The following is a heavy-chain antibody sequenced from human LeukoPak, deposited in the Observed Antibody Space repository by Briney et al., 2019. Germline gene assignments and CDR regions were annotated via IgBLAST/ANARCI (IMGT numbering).Heavy chain of an antibody. CDR2: INQSGST. V-gene: IGHV4-34*01. D-gene: IGHD3-10*01. Sequence: SETLSLTCAVYGGSFSGYYWSWIRQPPGKGLEWIGKINQSGSTNYNPSLKSRVTISVDTSKNQFSLKLSSVTAADTAVYYCARVHGWFRVNAFDIWGQGTMVTVSS. CDR3: ARVHGWFRVNAFDI. J-gene: IGHJ3*02. CDR1: GGSFSGYY.